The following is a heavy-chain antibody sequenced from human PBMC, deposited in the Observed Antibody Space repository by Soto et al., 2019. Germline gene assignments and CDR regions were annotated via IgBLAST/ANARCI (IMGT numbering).Heavy chain of an antibody. CDR3: ASGIQLWLRRINNGYSG. V-gene: IGHV1-69*12. CDR1: GGTFSTYA. CDR2: IIPMFGTA. J-gene: IGHJ4*02. D-gene: IGHD5-18*01. Sequence: QVQLVQSGAEVKKPESSVKVSCKAPGGTFSTYAISWVRQAPGQGLEWMGGIIPMFGTANYAQRFQDRVTITAGESKNKVYMELSSLRSEDKVVYFGASGIQLWLRRINNGYSGWGQGTLVTVSS.